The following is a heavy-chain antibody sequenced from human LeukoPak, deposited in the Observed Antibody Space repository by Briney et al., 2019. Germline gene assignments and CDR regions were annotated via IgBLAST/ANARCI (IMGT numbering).Heavy chain of an antibody. V-gene: IGHV3-48*01. CDR2: IRSDSSTI. J-gene: IGHJ6*03. Sequence: PLGGSLRLSCAASGFTFSNYNMLWVRQAPGKGLEWVSYIRSDSSTIYYAASVKGRFTISRDNGQNSLFLQMTSLRVDDTAVYYCARGITTIFGVSPMDVWGKGTTVTVSS. D-gene: IGHD3-3*01. CDR1: GFTFSNYN. CDR3: ARGITTIFGVSPMDV.